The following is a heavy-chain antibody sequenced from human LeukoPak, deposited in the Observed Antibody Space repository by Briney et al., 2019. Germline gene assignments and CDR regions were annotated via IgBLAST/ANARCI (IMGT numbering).Heavy chain of an antibody. D-gene: IGHD2-2*01. J-gene: IGHJ4*02. CDR1: GGSITSSNW. V-gene: IGHV4/OR15-8*01. Sequence: SETLSLTCTVSGGSITSSNWWTWVRQPPGKGLEWIGEIYHSGSANYNPSLQSLVTMSVDKSKNLFSLKLSSVTAADTAMYYCARVYCGSSSCYYFDYWGQGILVTVSS. CDR2: IYHSGSA. CDR3: ARVYCGSSSCYYFDY.